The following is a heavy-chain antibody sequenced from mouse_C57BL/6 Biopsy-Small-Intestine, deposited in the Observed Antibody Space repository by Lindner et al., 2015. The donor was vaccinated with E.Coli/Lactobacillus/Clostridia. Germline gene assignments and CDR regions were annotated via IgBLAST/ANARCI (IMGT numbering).Heavy chain of an antibody. V-gene: IGHV1-55*01. Sequence: VQLQESGAELVKPGASVKMSCKASGYTFTSYWITWVKQRPGQGLEWIGDIYPGSSSTNYNEKFKSKATLTVDTSSSTAYMELRSLTSEDSAVYFCARTYYGSSLFDYWGQGTTLTVSS. CDR1: GYTFTSYW. J-gene: IGHJ2*01. D-gene: IGHD1-1*01. CDR3: ARTYYGSSLFDY. CDR2: IYPGSSST.